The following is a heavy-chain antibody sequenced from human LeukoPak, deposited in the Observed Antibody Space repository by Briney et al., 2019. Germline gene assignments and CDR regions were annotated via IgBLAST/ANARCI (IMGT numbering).Heavy chain of an antibody. Sequence: SETLSLTCTVSGGSINSGSYYWGWIRQPPGKGLEWIGSIYYSGSPNYNPSLKSRVTISIDTSKNQFSLKLSSVTAADTAVYYCVRDRVGTTGVPYFDFWGQGTLVTVSS. CDR3: VRDRVGTTGVPYFDF. D-gene: IGHD1-26*01. CDR2: IYYSGSP. CDR1: GGSINSGSYY. V-gene: IGHV4-39*07. J-gene: IGHJ4*01.